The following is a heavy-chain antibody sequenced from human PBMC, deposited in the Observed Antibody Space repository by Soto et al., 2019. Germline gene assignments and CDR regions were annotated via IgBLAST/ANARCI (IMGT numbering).Heavy chain of an antibody. J-gene: IGHJ5*02. V-gene: IGHV4-59*08. CDR2: IYNSGST. CDR1: GGSISSNY. Sequence: QVQLQESGPGLVKSSETLSLTCTVSGGSISSNYWSWIRQPPGKGLEWIGYIYNSGSTNYNPPLKSRVTISVDTSKNQFSLKLSSVTAADTAVYYCARLRVVVGTSDWFDPWGQGTLVTVSS. D-gene: IGHD2-15*01. CDR3: ARLRVVVGTSDWFDP.